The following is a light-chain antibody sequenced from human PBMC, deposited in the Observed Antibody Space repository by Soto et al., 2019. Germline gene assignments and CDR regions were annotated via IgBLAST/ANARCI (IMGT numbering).Light chain of an antibody. CDR2: AAS. CDR3: QQSYNVLSWT. CDR1: QDIGND. V-gene: IGKV1-6*01. Sequence: GDRVTITCRASQDIGNDLGWYQQKPGKAPNLLIYAASSLQSEVPSRFRGSGSGTDFTLTISSLQPEDFASYYCQQSYNVLSWTFGQGTKVDI. J-gene: IGKJ1*01.